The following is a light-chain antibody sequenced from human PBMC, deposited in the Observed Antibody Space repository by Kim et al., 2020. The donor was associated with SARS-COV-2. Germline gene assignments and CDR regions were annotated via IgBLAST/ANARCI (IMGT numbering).Light chain of an antibody. V-gene: IGKV3-20*01. CDR2: ATS. CDR3: QQYRSPWT. J-gene: IGKJ1*01. CDR1: QSVSSSY. Sequence: EIVLTQSPGTLSLSPGERATLSCRASQSVSSSYLAWYLQKPGQAPRLLIYATSSRATGIPDRFSGSGSGTDFTLTISRLEPEDFGVYYCQQYRSPWTFGQGIKVDIK.